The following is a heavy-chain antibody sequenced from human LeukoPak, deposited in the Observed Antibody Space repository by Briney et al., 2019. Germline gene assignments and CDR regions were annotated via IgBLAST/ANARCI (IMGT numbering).Heavy chain of an antibody. D-gene: IGHD3-22*01. CDR2: IYYSGST. Sequence: SETLSLTCTLSGGSISSSSYYWGWIRQPPGKGLERIGSIYYSGSTYYNPSLKSRVTISVDTSKNQFSLKLSSVTAADTAVYYCASFTSGEGYDSSGYYYFDYWGQGTLVTVSS. J-gene: IGHJ4*02. CDR1: GGSISSSSYY. CDR3: ASFTSGEGYDSSGYYYFDY. V-gene: IGHV4-39*01.